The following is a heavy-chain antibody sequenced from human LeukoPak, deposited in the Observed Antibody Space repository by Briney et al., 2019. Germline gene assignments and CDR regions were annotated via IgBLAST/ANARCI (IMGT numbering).Heavy chain of an antibody. CDR1: GLTFSNAW. J-gene: IGHJ4*02. V-gene: IGHV3-15*01. D-gene: IGHD2-2*01. Sequence: GGSLRLSCAASGLTFSNAWMSWVRQAPGKGLEWVGRIKSKIDGGTTDYAAPVKGRFTISRDDSKNTLYLQMNSLKTEDTAVYYCTTEVVVGYWGQGTLVTVSS. CDR2: IKSKIDGGTT. CDR3: TTEVVVGY.